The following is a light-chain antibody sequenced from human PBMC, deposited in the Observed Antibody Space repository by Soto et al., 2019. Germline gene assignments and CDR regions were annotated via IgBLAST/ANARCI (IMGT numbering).Light chain of an antibody. CDR3: QEYNDNWR. J-gene: IGKJ1*01. CDR1: QSISSW. V-gene: IGKV1-5*03. CDR2: KAS. Sequence: DIQMTQSPSTLSASVGARDTITCRASQSISSWLAWFQQKPGTAPKLLIYKASTLQSGVPSRFSGRGAGTEFILDISSLQPDDSATYYCQEYNDNWRFGQGSKVEIK.